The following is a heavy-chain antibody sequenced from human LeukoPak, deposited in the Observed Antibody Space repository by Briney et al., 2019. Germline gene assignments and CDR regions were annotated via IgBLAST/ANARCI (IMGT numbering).Heavy chain of an antibody. J-gene: IGHJ4*02. V-gene: IGHV4-59*01. CDR3: ARAALGVAGFFDY. CDR1: GDSIRNYY. Sequence: SETLSLTCTVSGDSIRNYYWSWIRQPPGKGLEWIGYMYYSGKSNYNPSLKSRVTISVDTSKNQLSLKLSSVTAADTAVYYCARAALGVAGFFDYWGQGTLVTVSS. CDR2: MYYSGKS. D-gene: IGHD6-19*01.